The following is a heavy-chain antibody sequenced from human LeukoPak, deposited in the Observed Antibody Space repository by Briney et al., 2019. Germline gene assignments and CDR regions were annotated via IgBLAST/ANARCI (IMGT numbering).Heavy chain of an antibody. CDR2: INHSGSN. CDR1: GGSFSGYY. Sequence: SETLSLTCAVYGGSFSGYYWSWIRQPPGKGLEWVGEINHSGSNNYNPSLKSPVTISVDTSKNQFSLKRSSVTAADTAVYYCARGISGPAAIAAIPYYYYGMDVWGKGTTVTVSS. J-gene: IGHJ6*04. CDR3: ARGISGPAAIAAIPYYYYGMDV. D-gene: IGHD2-2*01. V-gene: IGHV4-34*01.